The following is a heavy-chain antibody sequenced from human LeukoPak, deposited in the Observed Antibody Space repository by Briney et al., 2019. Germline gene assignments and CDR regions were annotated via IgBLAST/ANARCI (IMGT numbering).Heavy chain of an antibody. CDR3: ARGYFDSSGYSNPFDL. CDR2: MYYTGST. CDR1: GASISSSY. Sequence: PSETLSLTCTVSGASISSSYWSWIRQSPGKGLEWIGCMYYTGSTNYNPSLQSRVTMSIDTSKNQFSLRMSSVTAADTAVYYCARGYFDSSGYSNPFDLWGQGTLVTVSS. J-gene: IGHJ4*02. V-gene: IGHV4-59*01. D-gene: IGHD3-22*01.